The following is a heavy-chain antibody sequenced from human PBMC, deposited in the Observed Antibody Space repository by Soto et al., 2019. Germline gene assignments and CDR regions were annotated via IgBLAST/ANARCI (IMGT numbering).Heavy chain of an antibody. CDR2: VYFNGKT. CDR1: GVSISDTSYY. V-gene: IGHV4-39*01. J-gene: IGHJ4*02. CDR3: ARQASY. Sequence: QLQLQESGPGLVKPSETLSLTCNVSGVSISDTSYYWGWIRQPPGKGLEWIGTVYFNGKTFYNPSLKSRLTISVYRSKNQISLRLTAVTAADTAVYYCARQASYWGQGTLVAVSS.